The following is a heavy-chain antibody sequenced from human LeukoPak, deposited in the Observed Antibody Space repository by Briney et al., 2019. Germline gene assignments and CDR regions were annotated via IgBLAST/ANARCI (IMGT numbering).Heavy chain of an antibody. CDR2: IYPGDSDT. D-gene: IGHD4-11*01. J-gene: IGHJ5*02. CDR1: GYSFTSYW. V-gene: IGHV5-51*01. Sequence: GESLKISCKGSGYSFTSYWIGWVRQMPGKGLEWMGIIYPGDSDTRYSPSFQGQVTISADKSISTAYLQWSRLKASDTAMYYCARGFMTTVTINWFDPWGQGTLVTVSS. CDR3: ARGFMTTVTINWFDP.